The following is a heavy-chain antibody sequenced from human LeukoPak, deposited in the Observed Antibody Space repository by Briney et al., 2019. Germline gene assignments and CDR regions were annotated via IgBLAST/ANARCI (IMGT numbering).Heavy chain of an antibody. CDR1: GGSISSYY. D-gene: IGHD3-10*01. V-gene: IGHV4-59*01. CDR3: ARAYYYGSRIDY. J-gene: IGHJ4*02. CDR2: IYYSGST. Sequence: SETLSLTCTVSGGSISSYYWSWIRQPPGKGLEWIGYIYYSGSTNYNPSLKSRVTISVDTSKNQFSLKLSSVTAADTAVYYCARAYYYGSRIDYWGQGTLVTVSS.